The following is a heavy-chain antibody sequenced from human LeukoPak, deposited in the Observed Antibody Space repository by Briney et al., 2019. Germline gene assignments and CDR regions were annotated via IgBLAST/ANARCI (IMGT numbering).Heavy chain of an antibody. J-gene: IGHJ4*02. Sequence: GRSLRLSCAASGFTFSSYAMSWVRQAPGKGLGWGSAISGSGGSTYYADSVKGRFTISRDNSKNTLYLQMNSLRAEDTAVYYCAKGAYDSSGSQDYWGQGTLVTVSS. CDR3: AKGAYDSSGSQDY. CDR1: GFTFSSYA. D-gene: IGHD3-22*01. CDR2: ISGSGGST. V-gene: IGHV3-23*01.